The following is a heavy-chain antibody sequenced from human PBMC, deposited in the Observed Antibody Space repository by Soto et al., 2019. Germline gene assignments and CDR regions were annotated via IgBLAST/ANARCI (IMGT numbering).Heavy chain of an antibody. J-gene: IGHJ4*02. D-gene: IGHD2-15*01. CDR3: VRDSRTDCSSINCYMH. CDR1: GDSLTNNHW. Sequence: PSETLSLTCDVSGDSLTNNHWWSWVRQAPGKGLEWIGEIWHTGRPNYNPSLKSRVAISIDKSKNQFSLKLSSVTAADTAVYYCVRDSRTDCSSINCYMHWGQGTLVTVS. V-gene: IGHV4-4*02. CDR2: IWHTGRP.